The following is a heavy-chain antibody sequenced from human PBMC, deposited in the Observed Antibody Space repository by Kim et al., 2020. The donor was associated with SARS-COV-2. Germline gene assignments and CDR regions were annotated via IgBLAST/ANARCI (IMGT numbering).Heavy chain of an antibody. Sequence: SVKVSCKASGGTFSSYAISWVRQAPGQGLEWMGRIIPIFGIANYAQKFQGRVTITADKSTSTAYMELSSLRSEDTAVYYCARERYDSSGYSEGQIWGQGTMVTVSS. D-gene: IGHD3-22*01. V-gene: IGHV1-69*04. CDR3: ARERYDSSGYSEGQI. CDR1: GGTFSSYA. CDR2: IIPIFGIA. J-gene: IGHJ3*02.